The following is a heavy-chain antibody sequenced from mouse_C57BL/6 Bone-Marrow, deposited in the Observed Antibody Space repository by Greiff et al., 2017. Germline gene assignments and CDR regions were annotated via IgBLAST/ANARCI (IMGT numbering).Heavy chain of an antibody. CDR3: ARSDCYGSSYGDAMDY. CDR1: GYTFTSYW. J-gene: IGHJ4*01. D-gene: IGHD1-1*01. CDR2: IDPSDSYT. V-gene: IGHV1-69*01. Sequence: VQLQQPGAELVMPGASVKLSCKASGYTFTSYWMHWVKQRPGQGLEWIGEIDPSDSYTNYNQKFKGKSTLTVDTSSSTAYMQLCSLTSEDSAVYYCARSDCYGSSYGDAMDYWGQGTSVTVSS.